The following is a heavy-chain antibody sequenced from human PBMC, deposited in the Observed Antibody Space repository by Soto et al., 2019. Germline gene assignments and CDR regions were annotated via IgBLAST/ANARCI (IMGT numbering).Heavy chain of an antibody. Sequence: EVELLESGGGLVQPGGSLRLSCTASGFMFNNSAMTWVRQAPGQGLQWVASVSDNGGSRGGTYYADSVKGRFTISRDNSKNTLYLQLGSLTGADTAVYYCASAKAVVIAALGIWGQGTMVTVSS. D-gene: IGHD2-21*01. V-gene: IGHV3-23*01. J-gene: IGHJ3*02. CDR3: ASAKAVVIAALGI. CDR1: GFMFNNSA. CDR2: VSDNGGSRGGT.